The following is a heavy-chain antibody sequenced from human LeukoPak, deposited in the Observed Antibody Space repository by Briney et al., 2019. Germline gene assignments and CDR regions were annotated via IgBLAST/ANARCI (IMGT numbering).Heavy chain of an antibody. CDR2: ISYDGSNK. V-gene: IGHV3-30*18. Sequence: GRSLRLSCAASGFTFSSYGMHWVRQAPGKGLEWVAVISYDGSNKYYADSVKGRFTVSRGNSKNTLYLQMNSLRAEDTAVYYCAKEGRDGFNYDYWGQGTLVTVSS. CDR3: AKEGRDGFNYDY. D-gene: IGHD5-24*01. J-gene: IGHJ4*02. CDR1: GFTFSSYG.